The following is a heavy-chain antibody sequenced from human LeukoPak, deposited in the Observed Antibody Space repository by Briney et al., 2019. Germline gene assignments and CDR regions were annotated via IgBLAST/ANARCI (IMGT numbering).Heavy chain of an antibody. V-gene: IGHV1-2*02. D-gene: IGHD3-9*01. J-gene: IGHJ4*02. CDR2: INPNSGGT. CDR1: GYTFTGYY. Sequence: ASVKVSCKASGYTFTGYYMHWVRQAPGQGLEWMGWINPNSGGTRNAQKFQGRVTMTRDTSISTAYMELSRLRSDDTAVYYCARQRYFDYLIDYWGQGTLVTVSS. CDR3: ARQRYFDYLIDY.